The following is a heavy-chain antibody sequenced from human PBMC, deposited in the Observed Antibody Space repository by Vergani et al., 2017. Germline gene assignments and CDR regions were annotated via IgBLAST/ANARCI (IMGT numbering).Heavy chain of an antibody. Sequence: QLQLHESGPGLVKPSETLSLTCPVSGGSISSSSYYWGWIRQPPGKGLEWIGSIYYSGSTYYNPSLKSRVTISVDTSKNQFSLKLSSVTAADTAVYYCAGLWFGELAAHNWFDPWGQGTLVTVSS. CDR1: GGSISSSSYY. V-gene: IGHV4-39*01. CDR3: AGLWFGELAAHNWFDP. CDR2: IYYSGST. D-gene: IGHD3-10*01. J-gene: IGHJ5*02.